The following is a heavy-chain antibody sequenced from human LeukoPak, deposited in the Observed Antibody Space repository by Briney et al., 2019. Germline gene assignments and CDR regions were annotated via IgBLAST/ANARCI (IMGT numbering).Heavy chain of an antibody. CDR1: GGSISSGNYY. CDR3: ARNVGGAADY. CDR2: TYHSGST. V-gene: IGHV4-31*03. D-gene: IGHD4/OR15-4a*01. Sequence: SETLSLTCTVSGGSISSGNYYWSWIRQLPGKGLEWLGYTYHSGSTRYNPSLKSRIAISVDTSKNQFSLKVSSVTAADTAVYYCARNVGGAADYWGQGTLVTVSS. J-gene: IGHJ4*02.